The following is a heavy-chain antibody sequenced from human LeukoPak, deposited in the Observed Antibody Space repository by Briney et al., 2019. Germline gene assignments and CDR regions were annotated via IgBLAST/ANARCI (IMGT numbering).Heavy chain of an antibody. V-gene: IGHV4-34*01. CDR1: GFTFGDYG. CDR3: ASPFGVVTGADY. D-gene: IGHD3-3*01. CDR2: INHSGST. J-gene: IGHJ4*02. Sequence: PGGSLRLSCTTSGFTFGDYGMSWIRQPPGKGLEWIGEINHSGSTNYNPSLKSRVTISVDTSKNQFSLKLSSVTAADTAVYYCASPFGVVTGADYWGQGTLVTVSS.